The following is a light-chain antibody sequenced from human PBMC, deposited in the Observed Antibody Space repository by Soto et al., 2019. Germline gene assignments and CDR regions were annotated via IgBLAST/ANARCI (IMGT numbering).Light chain of an antibody. CDR3: QQYGSA. CDR1: HTISSSY. Sequence: EIVLTQSPGTLSLSPGERATFSCRASHTISSSYLAWYQQKPGQAPRLLMYGISRRATGIPDMFSGSGSGTDFTLTITRLEPEDFALYYCQQYGSAFGQGTRLEIK. V-gene: IGKV3-20*01. J-gene: IGKJ5*01. CDR2: GIS.